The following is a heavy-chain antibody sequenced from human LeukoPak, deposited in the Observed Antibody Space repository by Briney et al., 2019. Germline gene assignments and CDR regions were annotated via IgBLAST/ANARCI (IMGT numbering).Heavy chain of an antibody. J-gene: IGHJ4*02. CDR1: GGPFSGYF. D-gene: IGHD3-10*01. V-gene: IGHV4-34*01. Sequence: SETLSLTCAVPGGPFSGYFWSWIRQSSGKGLEWIGEIHNSGTTNYNPSLNSRVTISEDTSKNQFYLNLSSVTAADTAVYYCARRYYYNLGSFPFDFWGQGTLVTVSS. CDR3: ARRYYYNLGSFPFDF. CDR2: IHNSGTT.